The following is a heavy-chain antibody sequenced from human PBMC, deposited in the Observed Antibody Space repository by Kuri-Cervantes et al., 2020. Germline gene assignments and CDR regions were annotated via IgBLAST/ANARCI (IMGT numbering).Heavy chain of an antibody. J-gene: IGHJ4*02. V-gene: IGHV3-74*01. CDR1: GFTFSTYW. D-gene: IGHD3-22*01. CDR3: ARDFDSSGKLGDY. Sequence: GGSLRLSCAASGFTFSTYWMHWVRQAPGKGLVWVSRINSDGSNTDYADSVKGRFTISRDNSKNTLFLQMSSLRVEDTAMYYCARDFDSSGKLGDYWGQGTLVTVSS. CDR2: INSDGSNT.